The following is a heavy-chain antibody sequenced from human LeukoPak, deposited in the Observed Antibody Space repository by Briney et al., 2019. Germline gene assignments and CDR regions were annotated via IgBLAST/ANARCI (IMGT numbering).Heavy chain of an antibody. Sequence: ASVKVSCKASGYTFTIYDINWVRQATGQGREWMGWMDPNSGNTGYAQKFQGRVTMTRNTSISTAYMELSSLRSEDTAVYYCARTYYDFWSGLYYYYYMDVWGKGTTVTVSS. D-gene: IGHD3-3*01. CDR3: ARTYYDFWSGLYYYYYMDV. CDR2: MDPNSGNT. J-gene: IGHJ6*03. CDR1: GYTFTIYD. V-gene: IGHV1-8*01.